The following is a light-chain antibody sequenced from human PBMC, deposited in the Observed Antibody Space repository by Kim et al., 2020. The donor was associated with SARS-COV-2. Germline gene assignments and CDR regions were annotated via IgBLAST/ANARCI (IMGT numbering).Light chain of an antibody. V-gene: IGKV3-11*01. CDR3: QQRSNWPPKT. Sequence: EIVLTQSPATLSLSPGERATLSCRASKSVSSYLAWYQQKPGQAPRLLIYDASNRATGIPARFSGSGSGTDFTLTISSLEPEDFAVYYCQQRSNWPPKTFGQGTKVDIK. J-gene: IGKJ1*01. CDR2: DAS. CDR1: KSVSSY.